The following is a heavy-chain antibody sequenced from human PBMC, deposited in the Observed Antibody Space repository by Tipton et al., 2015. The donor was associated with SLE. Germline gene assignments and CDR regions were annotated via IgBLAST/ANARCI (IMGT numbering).Heavy chain of an antibody. CDR2: ISAYNGNT. V-gene: IGHV1-18*01. J-gene: IGHJ3*02. Sequence: QVQLVQSGAEVKKPGASVKVSCKASGYTFTSYGISWVRQAPGQGLEWMGWISAYNGNTNYAQKLQGRVTMTTDTSTSTAYMELRSLRSDDTAVYYCARDVPLLGSNVGYCSGGSCYAFDIWGQGTMVTVSS. CDR3: ARDVPLLGSNVGYCSGGSCYAFDI. CDR1: GYTFTSYG. D-gene: IGHD2-15*01.